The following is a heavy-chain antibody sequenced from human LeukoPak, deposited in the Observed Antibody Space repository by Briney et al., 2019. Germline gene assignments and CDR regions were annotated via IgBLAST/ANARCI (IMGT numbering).Heavy chain of an antibody. CDR1: GGTFSSYT. Sequence: SVKVSCKASGGTFSSYTISWVRQAPGQGLEWMGGITPVFGTANYAQKFRGRVTITTGESTSTAYMELSSLRSEDTAVYYCARHGGITIFGVAQPGGAFDIWGQGTMVTVSS. J-gene: IGHJ3*02. CDR3: ARHGGITIFGVAQPGGAFDI. V-gene: IGHV1-69*05. D-gene: IGHD3-3*01. CDR2: ITPVFGTA.